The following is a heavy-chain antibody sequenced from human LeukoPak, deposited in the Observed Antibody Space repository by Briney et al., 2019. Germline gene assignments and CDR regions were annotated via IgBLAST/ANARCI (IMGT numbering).Heavy chain of an antibody. CDR2: MNPNSGNT. D-gene: IGHD1/OR15-1a*01. J-gene: IGHJ5*02. V-gene: IGHV1-8*01. CDR3: ARNRNNLGDVNWFDP. Sequence: ASVKVSCKASGYTFTSYDINWVRQATGQGLEWMGWMNPNSGNTGYAQKFQGRVTMTRNTSISTAYMELSSLRSEDTAVYYCARNRNNLGDVNWFDPWGQGTLVIVSS. CDR1: GYTFTSYD.